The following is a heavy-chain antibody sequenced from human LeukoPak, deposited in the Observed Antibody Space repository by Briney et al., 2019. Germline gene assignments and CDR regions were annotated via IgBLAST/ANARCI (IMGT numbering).Heavy chain of an antibody. D-gene: IGHD5-12*01. CDR3: ARGRVDIVATQTTNYYYYYYMDV. CDR2: INHSGST. J-gene: IGHJ6*03. CDR1: GGSFSAYY. Sequence: SETLSLTCAVYGGSFSAYYWTWIRQPPRKGLEWIGEINHSGSTNYNPSLKSRVTISVDTSKSQFSLKLSSVTAADTAVYYCARGRVDIVATQTTNYYYYYYMDVWGKGTTVTVSS. V-gene: IGHV4-34*01.